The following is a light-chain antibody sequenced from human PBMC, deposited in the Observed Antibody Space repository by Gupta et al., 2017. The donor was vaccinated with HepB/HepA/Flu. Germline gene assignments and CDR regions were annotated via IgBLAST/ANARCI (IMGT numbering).Light chain of an antibody. Sequence: DIQMTQSPSSLSASIGDIVTITCRASQTIRSYLNWYKQKPGKAPNLLIFAASSWQSGVPSRFSGSGCGTNFTLTINSRQPEDFAAYYFQQNVNNLTWTFGQGTKVDIK. CDR2: AAS. CDR1: QTIRSY. V-gene: IGKV1-39*01. CDR3: QQNVNNLTWT. J-gene: IGKJ1*01.